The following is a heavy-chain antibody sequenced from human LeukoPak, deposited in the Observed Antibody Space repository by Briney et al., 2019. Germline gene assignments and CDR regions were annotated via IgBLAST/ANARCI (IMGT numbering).Heavy chain of an antibody. V-gene: IGHV4-30-2*01. Sequence: PSETLSLTCAVSGGSISSGGYSWSWIRQPPGKGLEWIGYIYHSGSTYYNPSLKSRVTISVDRSKNQFSLKLSSVTAADTAVYYCARSQRDDFWSGCCCDYFDYWGQGTLVTVSS. J-gene: IGHJ4*02. CDR2: IYHSGST. CDR1: GGSISSGGYS. CDR3: ARSQRDDFWSGCCCDYFDY. D-gene: IGHD3-3*01.